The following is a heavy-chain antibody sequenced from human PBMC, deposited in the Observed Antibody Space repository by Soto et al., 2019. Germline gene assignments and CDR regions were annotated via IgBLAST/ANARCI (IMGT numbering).Heavy chain of an antibody. CDR2: IIPIFGTA. Sequence: QVQLVQSGAEVKKPGSSVKVSCKASGGTFSSYAISWVRQAPGQGLEWMGGIIPIFGTANYAQKFQGRVTMSVDESTSTTFIELSSLRSEDTAVYYCARGLKYFYDNSGYSSAFDIWGQGTIVTFSS. D-gene: IGHD3-22*01. V-gene: IGHV1-69*01. J-gene: IGHJ3*02. CDR3: ARGLKYFYDNSGYSSAFDI. CDR1: GGTFSSYA.